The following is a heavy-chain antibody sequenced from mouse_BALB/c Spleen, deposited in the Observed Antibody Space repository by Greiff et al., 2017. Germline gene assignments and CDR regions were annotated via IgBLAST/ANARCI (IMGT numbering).Heavy chain of an antibody. CDR1: GFTFSDYY. V-gene: IGHV5-4*02. Sequence: EVQGVESGGGLVKPGGSLKLSCAASGFTFSDYYMYWVRQTPEKRLEWVATISDGGSYTYYPDSVKGRFTISRDNAKNNLYLQMSSLKSEDTAMYYCARGVQYGNFWFAYWGQGTLVTVSA. CDR2: ISDGGSYT. CDR3: ARGVQYGNFWFAY. D-gene: IGHD2-10*02. J-gene: IGHJ3*01.